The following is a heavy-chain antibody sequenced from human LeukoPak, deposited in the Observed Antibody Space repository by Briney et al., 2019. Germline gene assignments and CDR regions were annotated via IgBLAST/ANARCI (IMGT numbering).Heavy chain of an antibody. Sequence: SETLSLTCTVSGGSISSVDYYWSWIRQPPGKGLEWIGYISYSGSTYYNPSLKSRVTISVDTSKNQYYLKLSSVTAADTAVYYCARVFIPPHYDFWSGYGMDVWGLGTTVTVSS. V-gene: IGHV4-30-4*01. D-gene: IGHD3-3*01. CDR2: ISYSGST. CDR1: GGSISSVDYY. CDR3: ARVFIPPHYDFWSGYGMDV. J-gene: IGHJ6*02.